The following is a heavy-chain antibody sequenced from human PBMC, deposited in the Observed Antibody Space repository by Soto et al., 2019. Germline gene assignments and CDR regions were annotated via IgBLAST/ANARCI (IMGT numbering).Heavy chain of an antibody. Sequence: QVQMVQSGAEVKKPGSSVKVSCGASGGTFSSYPINWVRQAPGQGLEWMGGIIPFFGTSNYAQKIQGRVTITADESTSTAYMELRSLRSEDTAVYYCARVVHISNCGMAVWGQGATVTVSS. CDR2: IIPFFGTS. D-gene: IGHD2-15*01. J-gene: IGHJ6*02. CDR1: GGTFSSYP. CDR3: ARVVHISNCGMAV. V-gene: IGHV1-69*01.